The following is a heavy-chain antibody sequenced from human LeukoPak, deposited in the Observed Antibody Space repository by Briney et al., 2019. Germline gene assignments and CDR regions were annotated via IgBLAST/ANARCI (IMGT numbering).Heavy chain of an antibody. V-gene: IGHV1-69*13. CDR2: IIPIFGTA. CDR1: GGTFSSYA. J-gene: IGHJ6*02. CDR3: ARVKVRITIFGVVSEGYYGMDV. Sequence: GASVKVSCKASGGTFSSYAISWVRQAPGQGLEWVGGIIPIFGTANYAQKFQGRVTITADESASTAYMELSSLRSEDTAVYYCARVKVRITIFGVVSEGYYGMDVWGQGTTVTVSS. D-gene: IGHD3-3*01.